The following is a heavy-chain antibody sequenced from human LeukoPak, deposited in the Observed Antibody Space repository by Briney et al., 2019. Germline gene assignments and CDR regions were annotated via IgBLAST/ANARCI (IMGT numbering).Heavy chain of an antibody. CDR1: GYTFTSYY. J-gene: IGHJ5*02. Sequence: GASVKVSCKASGYTFTSYYMHWVRQAPGQGLEWMGIINPSGGSTSYAQKFQGRVTMTRDMSTSTVYMELSSLRSEDTAVYYCARGLLGFMRSDYSNYWDNWFDPWGQGTLVTVSS. V-gene: IGHV1-46*01. D-gene: IGHD4-11*01. CDR3: ARGLLGFMRSDYSNYWDNWFDP. CDR2: INPSGGST.